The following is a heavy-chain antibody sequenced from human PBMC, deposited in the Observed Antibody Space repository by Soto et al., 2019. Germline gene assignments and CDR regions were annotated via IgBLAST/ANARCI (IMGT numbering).Heavy chain of an antibody. CDR3: ATESLYIQSPGAGYNWFDP. CDR2: FDPEDGET. Sequence: ASVKVSCKASGGTFSSYAISWVRQAPGKGLEWMGGFDPEDGETIYAQKFQGRVTMTEDTSTDTAYMELSSLRSEDTAVYYCATESLYIQSPGAGYNWFDPWGQGTLVTVSS. J-gene: IGHJ5*02. CDR1: GGTFSSYA. D-gene: IGHD1-20*01. V-gene: IGHV1-24*01.